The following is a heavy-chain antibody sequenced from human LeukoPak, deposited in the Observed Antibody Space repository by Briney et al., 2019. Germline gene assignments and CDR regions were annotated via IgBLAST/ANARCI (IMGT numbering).Heavy chain of an antibody. CDR1: GYTFTSYD. D-gene: IGHD5-18*01. Sequence: ASVKVSCKASGYTFTSYDINWVRQATGQGPEWMGWMNPNSGNTGYAQKFQGRVTMTRNTSISTAYMELSSLRSEDTAVYYCARGRRYSYGYYYYYYYMDVWGKGTTVTVSS. CDR2: MNPNSGNT. J-gene: IGHJ6*03. CDR3: ARGRRYSYGYYYYYYYMDV. V-gene: IGHV1-8*01.